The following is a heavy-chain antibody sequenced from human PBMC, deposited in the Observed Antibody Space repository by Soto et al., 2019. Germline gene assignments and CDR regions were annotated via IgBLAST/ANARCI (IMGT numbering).Heavy chain of an antibody. Sequence: PWGSLRLSCTASGFTVGDYAMSWFRQAPGKGLEWVGFIRSKAYGGTTEYAASVKGRFTISRDDSKSIAYLQMNSLKTEDTAVYYCTRLLTGFYYYYGMDVWGQGTTVTVSS. V-gene: IGHV3-49*03. J-gene: IGHJ6*02. CDR2: IRSKAYGGTT. D-gene: IGHD3-9*01. CDR3: TRLLTGFYYYYGMDV. CDR1: GFTVGDYA.